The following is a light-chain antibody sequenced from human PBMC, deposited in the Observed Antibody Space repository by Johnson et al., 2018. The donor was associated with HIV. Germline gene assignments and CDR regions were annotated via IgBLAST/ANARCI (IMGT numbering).Light chain of an antibody. CDR3: GTWDKSLNTGAV. CDR1: TSNFENYY. J-gene: IGLJ1*01. Sequence: QSVLTQPPSVSAAPGQRVTISCSGSTSNFENYYVSWYQHLPGTAPKLLIYDNNKRPSGIPDRFSGSKSGTSATLGITGLQTGDEADYYCGTWDKSLNTGAVFGTGTKVTGL. CDR2: DNN. V-gene: IGLV1-51*01.